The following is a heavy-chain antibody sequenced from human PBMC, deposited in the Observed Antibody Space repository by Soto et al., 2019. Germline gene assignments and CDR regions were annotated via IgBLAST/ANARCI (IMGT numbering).Heavy chain of an antibody. V-gene: IGHV3-23*01. Sequence: HPGGSLRLSCEASGFTFRSSAMGWVRQAPGKGLEWVSGISCCGGTTSYADSVRGRFIISRDDSQNTLYLQMNGLRGEDTARYYCAKADAQKWLLQNLESWGPGALVTVSS. CDR1: GFTFRSSA. D-gene: IGHD5-12*01. CDR2: ISCCGGTT. J-gene: IGHJ5*01. CDR3: AKADAQKWLLQNLES.